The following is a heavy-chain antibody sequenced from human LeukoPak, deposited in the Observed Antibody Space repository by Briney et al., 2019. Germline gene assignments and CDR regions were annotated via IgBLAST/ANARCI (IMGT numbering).Heavy chain of an antibody. V-gene: IGHV1-2*02. CDR3: VSHLTDPTSGDY. D-gene: IGHD1-14*01. J-gene: IGHJ4*02. CDR2: MHPNTGDT. CDR1: GYTFTDEY. Sequence: ASVKVSCKTSGYTFTDEYIHWVRQAPRHGLECMGWMHPNTGDTVYVQKFQGRVTFTRDTSISTAYMELHSLRSYDTAVYYCVSHLTDPTSGDYWGQGTLVTVSS.